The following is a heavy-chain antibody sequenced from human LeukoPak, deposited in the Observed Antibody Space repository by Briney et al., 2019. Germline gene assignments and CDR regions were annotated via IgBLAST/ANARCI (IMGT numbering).Heavy chain of an antibody. CDR2: IYWNDDK. J-gene: IGHJ5*02. D-gene: IGHD3-3*01. CDR3: AHSDGETYYDFWSGYYTGIVGWFDP. CDR1: GFSLSTSGVG. Sequence: SGPTLVKPTQTLTLTCTFSGFSLSTSGVGVGWIRQPPGKALEWLALIYWNDDKRYSPSLKSRLTITKDTSKNQVVLTMTNMDPVDTATYYCAHSDGETYYDFWSGYYTGIVGWFDPWGQGTLVTVSS. V-gene: IGHV2-5*01.